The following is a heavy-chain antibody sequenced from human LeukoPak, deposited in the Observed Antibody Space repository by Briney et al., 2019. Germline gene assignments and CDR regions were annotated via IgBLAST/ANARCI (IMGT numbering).Heavy chain of an antibody. V-gene: IGHV3-23*01. Sequence: GGSLRLSCAASGFTFSSYAMSWVRQAPGKGLEWVSAISGSGGSTYYADSVKGRFTISRDKSKNTLYLQMNSLRAEDTAVYYCAKGGYCSGGSCYPYYFDYWGQGTLVTVSS. CDR2: ISGSGGST. J-gene: IGHJ4*02. D-gene: IGHD2-15*01. CDR1: GFTFSSYA. CDR3: AKGGYCSGGSCYPYYFDY.